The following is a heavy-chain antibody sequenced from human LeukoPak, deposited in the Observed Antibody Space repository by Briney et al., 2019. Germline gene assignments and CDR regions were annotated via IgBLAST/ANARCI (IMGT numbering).Heavy chain of an antibody. V-gene: IGHV4-39*01. D-gene: IGHD3-16*02. J-gene: IGHJ4*02. Sequence: PSETLSLTCTVSGGSISSSSYYWGWIRQPPGKGLEWIGSIYYSGSTYYNPSLKSRVTISVDTSKNQFSLKLSSVTAADTAVYYCASSPERLGELSRFDYWGQGTLVTVSS. CDR2: IYYSGST. CDR3: ASSPERLGELSRFDY. CDR1: GGSISSSSYY.